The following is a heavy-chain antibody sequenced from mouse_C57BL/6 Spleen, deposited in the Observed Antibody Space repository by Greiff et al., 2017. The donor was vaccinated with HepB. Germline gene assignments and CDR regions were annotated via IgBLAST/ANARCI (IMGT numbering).Heavy chain of an antibody. CDR1: GFTFSNYW. CDR3: TGGYGSSCDY. Sequence: EVKLMESGGGLVQPGGSMKLSCVASGFTFSNYWMNWVRQSPEKGLEWVAQIRLKSDNYATHYAESVKGRFTISRDDSKSSVYLQMNNLRAEDTGIYYCTGGYGSSCDYWGQGTTLTVSS. J-gene: IGHJ2*01. V-gene: IGHV6-3*01. CDR2: IRLKSDNYAT. D-gene: IGHD1-1*01.